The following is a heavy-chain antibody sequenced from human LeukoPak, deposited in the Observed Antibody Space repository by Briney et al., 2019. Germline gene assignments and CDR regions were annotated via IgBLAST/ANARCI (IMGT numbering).Heavy chain of an antibody. CDR2: INHSGST. CDR3: ARGYGVAIDAFDI. CDR1: GGSFSGYY. D-gene: IGHD4-17*01. Sequence: ETLSLTCAVYGGSFSGYYWSWIRQPPGKGLEWIGEINHSGSTNYNPSLKSRVTISVDTSKNQFSLKLSSVTAADTAVYYCARGYGVAIDAFDIWGQGTMVTVSS. J-gene: IGHJ3*02. V-gene: IGHV4-34*01.